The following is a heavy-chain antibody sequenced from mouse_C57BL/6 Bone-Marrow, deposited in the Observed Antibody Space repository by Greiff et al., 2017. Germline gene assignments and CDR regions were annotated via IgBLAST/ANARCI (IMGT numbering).Heavy chain of an antibody. V-gene: IGHV5-17*01. J-gene: IGHJ3*01. Sequence: EVQVVESGGGLVKPGGSLKLSCAASGFTFSDYGMHWVRQAPEKGLEWVAYISSGSSTIYYADTVKGRFTISRDNAKNTLFLQMTSLRSEDTAMYYCARDHYYGSSYGFAYWGQGTLVTVSA. CDR3: ARDHYYGSSYGFAY. D-gene: IGHD1-1*01. CDR2: ISSGSSTI. CDR1: GFTFSDYG.